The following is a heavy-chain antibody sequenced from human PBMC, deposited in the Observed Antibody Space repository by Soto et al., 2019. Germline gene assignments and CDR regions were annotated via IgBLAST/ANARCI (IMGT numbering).Heavy chain of an antibody. CDR2: ISVRSTYT. J-gene: IGHJ4*02. Sequence: GGSLRLSCAASGFTFTDYYISWIRQAPGKGLEWLAYISVRSTYTNYADSVKGRFTISRDNAKKSVYLQMSSLRADDTAVYHCARELEVGTHLYYFHYWGLGTLVTVSS. CDR1: GFTFTDYY. CDR3: ARELEVGTHLYYFHY. D-gene: IGHD2-8*02. V-gene: IGHV3-11*06.